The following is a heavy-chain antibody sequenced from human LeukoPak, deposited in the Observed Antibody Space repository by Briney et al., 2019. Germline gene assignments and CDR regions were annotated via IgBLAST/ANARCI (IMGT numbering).Heavy chain of an antibody. CDR2: INPSGGST. D-gene: IGHD6-13*01. Sequence: ASVKVSCKASGYTFTSYGISWVRQAPGQGLEWMGIINPSGGSTSYAQKFQGRVTMTRDMSTSTVYMELSSLRSEDTAVYYCAREDSSSDLPAFDIWGQGTMVTVSS. J-gene: IGHJ3*02. V-gene: IGHV1-46*01. CDR3: AREDSSSDLPAFDI. CDR1: GYTFTSYG.